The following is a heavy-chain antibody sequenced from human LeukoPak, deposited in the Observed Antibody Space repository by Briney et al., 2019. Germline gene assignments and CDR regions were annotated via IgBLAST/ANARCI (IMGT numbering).Heavy chain of an antibody. Sequence: SETLSLTCTVSGGSVSSGSYYWSWIRQPPGKGLEWIGYIYYSASTNYNPSLKSRVTISVDTSNNQFSLKLSSVTAADTAVYYCARTVLRFLEWLFYFDYWGQGTLVTVSS. CDR3: ARTVLRFLEWLFYFDY. J-gene: IGHJ4*02. CDR1: GGSVSSGSYY. V-gene: IGHV4-61*01. D-gene: IGHD3-3*01. CDR2: IYYSAST.